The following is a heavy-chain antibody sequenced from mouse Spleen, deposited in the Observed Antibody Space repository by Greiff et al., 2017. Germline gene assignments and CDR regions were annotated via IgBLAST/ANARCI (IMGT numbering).Heavy chain of an antibody. V-gene: IGHV5-6*01. CDR1: GFTFSSYG. J-gene: IGHJ2*01. CDR3: AREGYGSSYYY. D-gene: IGHD1-1*01. CDR2: ISSGGSYT. Sequence: EVKVVESGGDLVKPGGSLKLSCAASGFTFSSYGMSWVRQTPDKRLEWVATISSGGSYTYYPDSVKGRFTISRDNAKNTLYLQMSSLKSEDTAMYYCAREGYGSSYYYWGQGTTLTVSS.